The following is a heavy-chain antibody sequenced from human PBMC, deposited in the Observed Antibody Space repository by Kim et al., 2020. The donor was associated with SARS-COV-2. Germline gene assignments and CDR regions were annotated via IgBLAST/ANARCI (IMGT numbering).Heavy chain of an antibody. V-gene: IGHV3-66*01. Sequence: GGSLRLSCAASGFTVSSNDMSWVRQAPGKGLEWVSVIYCGGSTYYSDAAKGRLIITRGDNYNTTQFLIKNLIAAETTAEYYGGRAGCYFVWTDPGYY. CDR2: IYCGGST. J-gene: IGHJ6*01. CDR1: GFTVSSND. D-gene: IGHD3-10*02. CDR3: GRAGCYFVWTDPGYY.